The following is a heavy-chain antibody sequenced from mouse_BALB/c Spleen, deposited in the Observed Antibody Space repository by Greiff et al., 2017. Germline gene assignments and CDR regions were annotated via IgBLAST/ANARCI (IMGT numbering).Heavy chain of an antibody. Sequence: LQESGAELAKPGASVKMSCKASGYTFTSYWMHWVKQRPGQGLEWIGYINPSTGYTEYNQKFKDKATLTADKSSSTAYMQLSSLTSEDSAVYYCARSGMITGAMDYWGQGTSVTVSS. CDR2: INPSTGYT. CDR3: ARSGMITGAMDY. V-gene: IGHV1-7*01. J-gene: IGHJ4*01. CDR1: GYTFTSYW. D-gene: IGHD2-4*01.